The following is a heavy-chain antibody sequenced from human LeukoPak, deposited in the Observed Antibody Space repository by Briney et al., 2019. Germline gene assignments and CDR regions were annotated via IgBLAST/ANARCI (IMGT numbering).Heavy chain of an antibody. CDR3: ARGVIRYFDWSYYYYYMDV. V-gene: IGHV4-34*01. D-gene: IGHD3-9*01. J-gene: IGHJ6*03. CDR1: GGSFSGYY. CDR2: INHSGST. Sequence: SETLSLTCAVYGGSFSGYYWSWIRQPPGKGLEWIGEINHSGSTNYNPSLKSRVTISVDTSKNQFSLKLSSVTAADTAVYCCARGVIRYFDWSYYYYYMDVWGKGTTVTVSS.